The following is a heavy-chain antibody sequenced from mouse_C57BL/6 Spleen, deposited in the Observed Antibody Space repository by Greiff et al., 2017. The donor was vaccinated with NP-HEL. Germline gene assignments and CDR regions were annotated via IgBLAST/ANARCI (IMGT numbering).Heavy chain of an antibody. J-gene: IGHJ1*03. Sequence: EVKLVESGGGLVKPGGSLKLSCAASGFTFSSYAMSWVRQTPEKRLEWVATISDGGSYTYYPDNVKGRFTLSRDNAQNNLYLQMSHLKSEDTAMYYCAREGGYYGSSSYWYFDVWGTGTTVTVSS. D-gene: IGHD1-1*01. CDR1: GFTFSSYA. CDR2: ISDGGSYT. CDR3: AREGGYYGSSSYWYFDV. V-gene: IGHV5-4*01.